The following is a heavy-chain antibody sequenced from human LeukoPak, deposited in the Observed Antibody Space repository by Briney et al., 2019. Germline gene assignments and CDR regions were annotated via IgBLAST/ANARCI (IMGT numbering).Heavy chain of an antibody. CDR2: ISQSGSQ. J-gene: IGHJ4*02. Sequence: PSETLSLTCGVYGGSFSSYFWTWFRLPPGKGLEWIGEISQSGSQIYKPSLKSRVTISVDTSKNQFSLKLTSMTAADTAVYYCAVSTVKVTTRTLDHWSQGTLVTVSS. CDR1: GGSFSSYF. CDR3: AVSTVKVTTRTLDH. D-gene: IGHD4-17*01. V-gene: IGHV4-34*01.